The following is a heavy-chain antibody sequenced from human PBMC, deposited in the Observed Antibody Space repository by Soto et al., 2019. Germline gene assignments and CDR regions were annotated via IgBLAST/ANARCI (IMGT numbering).Heavy chain of an antibody. D-gene: IGHD3-9*01. CDR3: ARAPPGYSLGYRYYCMDV. CDR2: ISLDGSRT. CDR1: GFTFGSYW. J-gene: IGHJ6*02. V-gene: IGHV3-74*01. Sequence: EVQLVESGGGLVQPGVSLRLSCAAPGFTFGSYWMHWVRQAPGKGLVWVSHISLDGSRTTYADSVKGRFTISRDNAKRTLYLLMNSLRAEDTAVYYCARAPPGYSLGYRYYCMDVWGQGTTVTVSS.